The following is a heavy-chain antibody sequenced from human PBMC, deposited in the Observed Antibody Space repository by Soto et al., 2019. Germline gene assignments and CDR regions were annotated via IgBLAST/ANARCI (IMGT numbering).Heavy chain of an antibody. D-gene: IGHD3-3*01. CDR1: GFTFSSYS. J-gene: IGHJ5*02. V-gene: IGHV3-21*01. CDR3: AGSYYDFLSGYYGVMNWFDP. Sequence: GGSLRLSCAASGFTFSSYSMNWVRQAPGKGLEWVSSISSSSSYIYYADSVKGRFTISRDNAKNSLYLQMNSLRAEDTAVYYCAGSYYDFLSGYYGVMNWFDPWGQGTLVTVSS. CDR2: ISSSSSYI.